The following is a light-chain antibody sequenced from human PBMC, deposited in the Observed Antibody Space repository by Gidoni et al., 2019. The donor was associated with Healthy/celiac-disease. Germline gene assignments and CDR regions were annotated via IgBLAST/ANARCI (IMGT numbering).Light chain of an antibody. CDR1: QSLLHSNGYNY. Sequence: DIVMTQSPLSLPVTPGEPASISCRSSQSLLHSNGYNYLDWYLQTPGPSPQLLIYLGSNRASGVPDRFSGSGSGTDFTLKISRVEAEDVGVYYCMQALQTPFFGGGTKVEIK. CDR3: MQALQTPF. V-gene: IGKV2-28*01. J-gene: IGKJ4*01. CDR2: LGS.